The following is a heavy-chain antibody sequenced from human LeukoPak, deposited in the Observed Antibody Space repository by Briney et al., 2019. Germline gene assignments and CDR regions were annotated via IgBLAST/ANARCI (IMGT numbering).Heavy chain of an antibody. V-gene: IGHV1-2*02. CDR2: INPNSGDT. J-gene: IGHJ5*02. Sequence: ASVKVSCKASGYTFTGYYMHWVRQAPGQGLEWMGWINPNSGDTNYAQKFQGRVTMTRDTSISTAYMELSRLRSDDTAVYYCARDGLIAAAGTNWFDHWGKGTLVTVSS. CDR3: ARDGLIAAAGTNWFDH. CDR1: GYTFTGYY. D-gene: IGHD6-13*01.